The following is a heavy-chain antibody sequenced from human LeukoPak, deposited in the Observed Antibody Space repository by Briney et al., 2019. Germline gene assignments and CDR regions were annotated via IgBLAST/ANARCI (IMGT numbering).Heavy chain of an antibody. V-gene: IGHV3-48*04. D-gene: IGHD5-12*01. J-gene: IGHJ4*02. CDR2: ISSSSNTI. Sequence: PGGSLRLSCAASGFTFSSYAMHWVRQAPGKGLEWVSYISSSSNTIYYADSVKGRFTISRDNAKNSLHLQMNSLRAEDTAVYYCARDQQSQQRGYSGYALDYWGQGNLVTVSS. CDR3: ARDQQSQQRGYSGYALDY. CDR1: GFTFSSYA.